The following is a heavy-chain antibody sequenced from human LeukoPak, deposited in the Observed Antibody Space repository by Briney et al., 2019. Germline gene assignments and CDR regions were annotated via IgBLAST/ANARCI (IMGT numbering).Heavy chain of an antibody. V-gene: IGHV5-51*01. Sequence: GESLKISYKGSGYSFTSYWIGWVRQMPGKGLEWMGIIYPGDSDTRYSPSFQGQVTISADKSISTAYLQWSSLKASDTAMYYCARPPGYYDSSGYYIAHIDYWGQGTLVTVSS. CDR2: IYPGDSDT. CDR3: ARPPGYYDSSGYYIAHIDY. J-gene: IGHJ4*02. CDR1: GYSFTSYW. D-gene: IGHD3-22*01.